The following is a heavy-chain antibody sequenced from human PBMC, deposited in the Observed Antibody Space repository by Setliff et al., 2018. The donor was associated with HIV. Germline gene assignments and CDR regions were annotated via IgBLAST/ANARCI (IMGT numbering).Heavy chain of an antibody. J-gene: IGHJ4*02. V-gene: IGHV1-69*10. CDR1: GGTFSSHT. CDR3: ARGFTFGGVTPPGY. Sequence: GASVKVSCKASGGTFSSHTITWVRQAPGQGLECMGGITPILAIANYAQKFQGRITITADESTNTAHMELRSLRSDDTAVYYCARGFTFGGVTPPGYWGQGTLVTVSS. D-gene: IGHD3-16*01. CDR2: ITPILAIA.